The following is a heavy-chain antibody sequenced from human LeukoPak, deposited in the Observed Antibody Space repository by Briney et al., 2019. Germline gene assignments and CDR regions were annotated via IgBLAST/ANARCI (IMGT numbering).Heavy chain of an antibody. J-gene: IGHJ4*02. CDR2: INPNSGGT. V-gene: IGHV1-2*02. Sequence: ASVKVSCKASGYTXTGYYMHGVRQAPGQGLEWMGWINPNSGGTNYAQKFQGRVTMTRDTSTSTIYMELSSLRSEDTAVYYCARRNSHIGSYRPSYYFDYWGQGTLVTVSS. CDR3: ARRNSHIGSYRPSYYFDY. CDR1: GYTXTGYY. D-gene: IGHD1-26*01.